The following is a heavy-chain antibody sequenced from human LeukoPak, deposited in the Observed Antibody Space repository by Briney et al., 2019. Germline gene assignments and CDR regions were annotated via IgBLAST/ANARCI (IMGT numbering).Heavy chain of an antibody. CDR3: ARDGPAQMVAFDF. J-gene: IGHJ4*02. D-gene: IGHD3-10*01. CDR2: IHPYNGDT. Sequence: ASVKVSCKASGYTFSGSGWYLYWLRQAPGQGLECLGWIHPYNGDTAYAQKFQGRVAMTRDTSISTAYMELSRLRPDDTAVYYCARDGPAQMVAFDFWGQGTLVTVSS. CDR1: GYTFSGSGWY. V-gene: IGHV1-2*02.